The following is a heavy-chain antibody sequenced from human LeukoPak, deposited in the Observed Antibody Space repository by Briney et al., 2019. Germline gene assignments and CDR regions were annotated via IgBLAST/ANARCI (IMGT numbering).Heavy chain of an antibody. V-gene: IGHV3-53*01. Sequence: GGSLRLSCVASGFTVSTKYMSWVRQAPGKGLEWVSVIYSGGSTYHADSVKGRSTMSRDNSKNTLYLQMNSLRADDTAVYYCARSGYRYGADALDIWGQGTMVTVSS. CDR2: IYSGGST. D-gene: IGHD5-18*01. J-gene: IGHJ3*02. CDR3: ARSGYRYGADALDI. CDR1: GFTVSTKY.